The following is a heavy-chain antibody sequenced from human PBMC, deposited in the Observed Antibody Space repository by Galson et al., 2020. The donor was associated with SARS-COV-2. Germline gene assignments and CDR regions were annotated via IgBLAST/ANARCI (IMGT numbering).Heavy chain of an antibody. CDR3: AKDAPVGTISGVVPYLDY. J-gene: IGHJ4*02. CDR2: IWFDGNKK. Sequence: QLGESLKISCVASRFAFSSYGMHWVRQAPGKGLEWVAFIWFDGNKKYYVDSVKGRFTIFRDNSKNTVYLQMKSLRVDDTAMYYCAKDAPVGTISGVVPYLDYWGQGTLVTVSS. D-gene: IGHD3-3*01. CDR1: RFAFSSYG. V-gene: IGHV3-30*02.